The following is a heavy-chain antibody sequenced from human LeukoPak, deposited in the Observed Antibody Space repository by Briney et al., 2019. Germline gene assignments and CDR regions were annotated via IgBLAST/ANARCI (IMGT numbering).Heavy chain of an antibody. D-gene: IGHD3-22*01. J-gene: IGHJ4*02. CDR1: GGTFSGYA. CDR2: IIPIFGTA. Sequence: GSSVKVSCKASGGTFSGYAISWVRQAPGQGLEWMGRIIPIFGTANYAQKFQGRVTITTDESTSTAYMELSSLRSEDTAVYYCARDSLGYDSSGYYFRGFDYWGQGTLVTVSS. CDR3: ARDSLGYDSSGYYFRGFDY. V-gene: IGHV1-69*05.